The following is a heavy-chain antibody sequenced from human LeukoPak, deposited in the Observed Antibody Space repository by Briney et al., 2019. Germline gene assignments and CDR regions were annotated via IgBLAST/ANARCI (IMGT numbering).Heavy chain of an antibody. Sequence: PGGSLRLSCAASGFTFSIYAMTWVRQAPGKGLEWVSAIGGSGDSTCYAESVKGRFTISRDNSKNTVYLHMKSLRAEDTAVYYCAKSKGGSYSDAFDIWGQGTMVSVSS. CDR3: AKSKGGSYSDAFDI. V-gene: IGHV3-23*01. J-gene: IGHJ3*02. CDR1: GFTFSIYA. CDR2: IGGSGDST. D-gene: IGHD1-26*01.